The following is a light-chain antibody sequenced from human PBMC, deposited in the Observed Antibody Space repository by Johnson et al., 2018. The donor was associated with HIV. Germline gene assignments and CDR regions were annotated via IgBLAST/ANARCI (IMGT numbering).Light chain of an antibody. Sequence: HSVLSQPPSVSAAPGHNVTISCSGSSSNIGDSYISWYQQLPGAAPKLLIYENNKRPSGIPDRFSGSKSGTSATLGITGLQTGDEADYYCGTWNNIRSANYVFGTGTKVTVL. CDR2: ENN. CDR1: SSNIGDSY. V-gene: IGLV1-51*02. CDR3: GTWNNIRSANYV. J-gene: IGLJ1*01.